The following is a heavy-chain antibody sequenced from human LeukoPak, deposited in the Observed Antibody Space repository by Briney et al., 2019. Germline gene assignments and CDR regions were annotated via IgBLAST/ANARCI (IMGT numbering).Heavy chain of an antibody. CDR3: ARGLNYGGNSGVDY. J-gene: IGHJ4*02. Sequence: PGGSLRLSCAASGFIFSSYNMNWVRQAPGKGLEWVSYISSSSSTIHYADSVKGRFTISRDNAKNSLYLQMNSLRAEDTAVYYCARGLNYGGNSGVDYWGQGTLVTVSS. CDR2: ISSSSSTI. V-gene: IGHV3-48*04. CDR1: GFIFSSYN. D-gene: IGHD4-23*01.